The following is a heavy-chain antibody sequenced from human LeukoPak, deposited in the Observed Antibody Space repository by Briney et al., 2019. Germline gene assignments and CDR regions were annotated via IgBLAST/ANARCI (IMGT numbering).Heavy chain of an antibody. CDR1: GFTFTTYG. D-gene: IGHD2-15*01. V-gene: IGHV3-33*01. CDR3: ARDWGYCSGGSCPFDS. Sequence: PGRSLRLSCAASGFTFTTYGMHWVRQAPGKGLEWVAVIWYDGSHKYYADSVKGRFTISRDISKNTLYLQMNGLRAEDTAVYYCARDWGYCSGGSCPFDSWGQGTLVTVSS. J-gene: IGHJ4*02. CDR2: IWYDGSHK.